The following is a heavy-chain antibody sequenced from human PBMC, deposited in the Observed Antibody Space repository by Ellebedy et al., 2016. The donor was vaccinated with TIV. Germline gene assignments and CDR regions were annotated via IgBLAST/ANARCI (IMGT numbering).Heavy chain of an antibody. D-gene: IGHD6-19*01. CDR1: GFTFASYA. V-gene: IGHV3-30-3*01. J-gene: IGHJ4*02. CDR3: ARDLDKSSGWYGGAAY. Sequence: PGGSLRLSCVASGFTFASYAMHWVRQAPGKGLEWVAVISYDGSSKYYADSVKGRFTISRDNSMTTLYLQLNSLRAEDTAVYYCARDLDKSSGWYGGAAYWGQGTLVTVSS. CDR2: ISYDGSSK.